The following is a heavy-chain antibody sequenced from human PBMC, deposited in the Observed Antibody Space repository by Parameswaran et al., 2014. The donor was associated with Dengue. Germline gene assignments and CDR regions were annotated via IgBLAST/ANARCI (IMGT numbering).Heavy chain of an antibody. V-gene: IGHV3-49*03. CDR1: GFTFGDYA. CDR2: IRSKAYGGTT. Sequence: SCTASGFTFGDYAMSWFRQAPGKGLEWVGFIRSKAYGGTTEYAASVKGRFTISRDDSKSIAYLQMNSLKTEDTAVYYCTRVSGPHYYDSSGYYPRYWGQGTLVTVSS. D-gene: IGHD3-22*01. CDR3: TRVSGPHYYDSSGYYPRY. J-gene: IGHJ4*02.